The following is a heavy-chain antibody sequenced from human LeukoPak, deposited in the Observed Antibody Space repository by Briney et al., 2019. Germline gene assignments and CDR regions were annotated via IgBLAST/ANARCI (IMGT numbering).Heavy chain of an antibody. CDR2: INPNSGGT. J-gene: IGHJ3*02. CDR1: GYTFTGYY. D-gene: IGHD3-9*01. CDR3: AKDFEFDILSSSVGADAFDI. Sequence: ASVKVSCKASGYTFTGYYMHWVRQAPGQGLEWMGWINPNSGGTNYAQKFQGRVTMTRDTSISTACMELSRLRSDDTAVYYCAKDFEFDILSSSVGADAFDIWGQGTVVTVSS. V-gene: IGHV1-2*02.